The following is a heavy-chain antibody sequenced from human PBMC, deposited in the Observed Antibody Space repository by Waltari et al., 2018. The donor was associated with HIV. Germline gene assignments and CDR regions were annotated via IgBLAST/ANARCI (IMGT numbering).Heavy chain of an antibody. CDR2: IDWDDDK. CDR3: ARGYSSSWYYYYGMDV. Sequence: QVPLRESGPARVKPSQTLTLTCTFSGFPLSTSGMCVSWIRQPPGKALEWLALIDWDDDKYYSTSLKTRLTISKDTSKNQVVLTMTNMDPVDTATYYCARGYSSSWYYYYGMDVWGQGTTVTVSS. V-gene: IGHV2-70*01. D-gene: IGHD6-13*01. J-gene: IGHJ6*02. CDR1: GFPLSTSGMC.